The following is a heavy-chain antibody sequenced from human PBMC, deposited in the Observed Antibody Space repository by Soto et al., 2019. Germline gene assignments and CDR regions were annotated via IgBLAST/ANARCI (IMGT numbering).Heavy chain of an antibody. Sequence: QVQLVQSGAEVKKPGASVKVSCKASGYTFSSYGITWVRQAPGQGLEWMGWISGYNGNIKYAQHLQGRVTMTTDTSTNTAYMGLTSLRSDDTAVYSCARDACRGGSGTDYPNWLDLCGQGSLVIVSS. CDR2: ISGYNGNI. D-gene: IGHD2-15*01. CDR3: ARDACRGGSGTDYPNWLDL. J-gene: IGHJ5*02. CDR1: GYTFSSYG. V-gene: IGHV1-18*01.